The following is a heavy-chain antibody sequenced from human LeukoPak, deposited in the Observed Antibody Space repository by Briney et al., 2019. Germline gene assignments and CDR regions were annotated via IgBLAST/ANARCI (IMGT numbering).Heavy chain of an antibody. J-gene: IGHJ4*02. CDR2: ISSSGSTI. CDR1: GFTFSDYY. CDR3: ARDGYCSGGSCYSGGTSPIDY. Sequence: KSGGSLRLSCAASGFTFSDYYMSWIRQAPGKGLEWVSYISSSGSTIYYADSVKGRFTISRDNAKNSLYLQMNSLRAEETAVYYCARDGYCSGGSCYSGGTSPIDYWGQGTLVTVSS. V-gene: IGHV3-11*04. D-gene: IGHD2-15*01.